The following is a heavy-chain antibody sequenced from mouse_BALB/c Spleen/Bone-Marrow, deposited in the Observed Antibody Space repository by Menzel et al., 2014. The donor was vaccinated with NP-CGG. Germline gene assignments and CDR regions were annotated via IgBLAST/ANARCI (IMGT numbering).Heavy chain of an antibody. CDR3: ARGRDYDVFAY. Sequence: QVQLKQSGAELVRPGASVKLSCKASGYAFTSYWMNWVKQRPEQGLEWIGRIDPYDSETHYNQKFKDKAILTVDKSSSTAYMQLSSLTSEDSAVYYCARGRDYDVFAYWGQGTLVTVSA. CDR1: GYAFTSYW. CDR2: IDPYDSET. D-gene: IGHD2-4*01. V-gene: IGHV1-52*01. J-gene: IGHJ3*01.